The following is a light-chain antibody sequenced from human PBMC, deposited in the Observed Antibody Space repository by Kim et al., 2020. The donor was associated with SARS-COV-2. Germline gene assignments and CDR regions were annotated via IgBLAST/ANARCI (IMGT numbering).Light chain of an antibody. CDR3: QQYHKWPL. J-gene: IGKJ1*01. CDR2: GAS. CDR1: ESIGSH. Sequence: AVVPGERGTLSCRASESIGSHLAWYQQKVGQSPRLLFYGASIRATGGPDRFSGSGSETDFTLTITRLQSEDFAIYYCQQYHKWPLFGQGTKVDIK. V-gene: IGKV3-15*01.